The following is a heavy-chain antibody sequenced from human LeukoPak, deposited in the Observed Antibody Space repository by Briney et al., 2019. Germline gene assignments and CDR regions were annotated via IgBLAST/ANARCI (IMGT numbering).Heavy chain of an antibody. Sequence: GGSLRLSCAASGFTFSNAWMSWVRQAPGKGLEWGGRIKSKSDGGSSDYAAPVKDRFTMSRDDSKNTLYLHMSSLKSEDPAMYYCTTVPCSTTTCYHYFAYWGQGTLVTVSS. D-gene: IGHD2-2*01. CDR3: TTVPCSTTTCYHYFAY. V-gene: IGHV3-15*01. CDR1: GFTFSNAW. J-gene: IGHJ4*02. CDR2: IKSKSDGGSS.